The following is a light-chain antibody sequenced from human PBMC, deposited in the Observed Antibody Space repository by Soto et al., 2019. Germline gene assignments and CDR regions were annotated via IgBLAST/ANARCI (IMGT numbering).Light chain of an antibody. J-gene: IGKJ2*01. V-gene: IGKV1-5*03. CDR3: QQYDRFPYT. CDR1: QSISNW. CDR2: KAS. Sequence: DIQMTQSPSTLSASVGDTVTITCRASQSISNWLAWYQQKPGQPPKLLIHKASTLESGVPSRFSGSGSGTEFTLTISRLQPDDFATFYCQQYDRFPYTFGQGTKLEIK.